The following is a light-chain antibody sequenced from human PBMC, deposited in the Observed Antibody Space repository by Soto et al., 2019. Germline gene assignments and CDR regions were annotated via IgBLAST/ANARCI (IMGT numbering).Light chain of an antibody. CDR3: ATWDDTVHGPI. CDR1: DSDIGTNA. Sequence: ALTQPPSVSGAPGLRVTISCSGSDSDIGTNAVNWYQHLPGVAPKLLIYSNNQRPSGVPGRFSASTSGTSASLAISGLQSEDEGDYYCATWDDTVHGPIFGGGTQLTVL. CDR2: SNN. V-gene: IGLV1-44*01. J-gene: IGLJ2*01.